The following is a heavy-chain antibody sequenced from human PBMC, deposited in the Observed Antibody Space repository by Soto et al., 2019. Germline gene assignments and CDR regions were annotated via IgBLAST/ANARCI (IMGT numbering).Heavy chain of an antibody. J-gene: IGHJ4*02. CDR3: PKDRIAVAQYYFDY. CDR1: GFTFSSYG. Sequence: QVQLVESGGGVVQPGRSLRLSCAASGFTFSSYGMHWVRQAPGKGLEWVAVISYDGSNKYYADSVKGRFTIYRDNSKNTLYLELNCLRAEDTAVYYCPKDRIAVAQYYFDYWGQGTLATVSS. CDR2: ISYDGSNK. V-gene: IGHV3-30*18. D-gene: IGHD6-19*01.